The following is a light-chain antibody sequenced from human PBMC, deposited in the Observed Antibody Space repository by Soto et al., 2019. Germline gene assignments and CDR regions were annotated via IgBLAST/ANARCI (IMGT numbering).Light chain of an antibody. V-gene: IGKV3-20*01. Sequence: DIVLTQSPATLSSCLCDRVTLSWRASQYINTRLAWYQHRPGQAPRLLIYQTSIRAAGIPARFSGSGSGTDFTLTITRLEPEDFAVYYCQQYGSSPRTFGQGTHWRL. CDR2: QTS. CDR3: QQYGSSPRT. J-gene: IGKJ5*01. CDR1: QYINTR.